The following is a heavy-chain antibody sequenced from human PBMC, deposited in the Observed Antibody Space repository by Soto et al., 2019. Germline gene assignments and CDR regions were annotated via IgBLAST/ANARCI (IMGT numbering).Heavy chain of an antibody. J-gene: IGHJ6*02. V-gene: IGHV1-18*01. CDR3: ARDRGELLPGVYYYGMDV. D-gene: IGHD1-26*01. CDR2: ISAYNGNT. Sequence: ASVKVSCKASGYTFTSYGISWVRQAPGQGLEWMGWISAYNGNTNYAQKLQGRVTMTTDTSTSTAYMELRSLRSDDTAVYYCARDRGELLPGVYYYGMDVWGQGTTVTVSS. CDR1: GYTFTSYG.